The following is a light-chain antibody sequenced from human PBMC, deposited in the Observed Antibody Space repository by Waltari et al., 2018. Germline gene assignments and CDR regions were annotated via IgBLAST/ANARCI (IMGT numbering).Light chain of an antibody. CDR1: GSNIGAGYD. Sequence: QSVLTQPPSVSGAPGQRVTISCTGSGSNIGAGYDVHWYQQLPRAAPKLLIYGGTSRPLGFPDGFFGSTSGTSASLAITGLQAEDEADYYCQSYDTSLRVVFGGGTKLTVL. V-gene: IGLV1-40*01. J-gene: IGLJ3*02. CDR2: GGT. CDR3: QSYDTSLRVV.